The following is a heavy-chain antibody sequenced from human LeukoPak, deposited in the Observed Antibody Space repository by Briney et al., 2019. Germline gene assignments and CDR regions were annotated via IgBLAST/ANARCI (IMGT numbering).Heavy chain of an antibody. V-gene: IGHV3-30*18. D-gene: IGHD4-11*01. CDR1: RFTFSSYG. CDR3: AKSLERAYSNALWGMDV. Sequence: GRSLRLSCAASRFTFSSYGIHWVRQAPGKGLEWVAFISYDGSTKYFLDSVRGRFTISRDNSKNTLYLQMSSLRPEDTAVYYCAKSLERAYSNALWGMDVWGKGTRSPSPQ. CDR2: ISYDGSTK. J-gene: IGHJ6*04.